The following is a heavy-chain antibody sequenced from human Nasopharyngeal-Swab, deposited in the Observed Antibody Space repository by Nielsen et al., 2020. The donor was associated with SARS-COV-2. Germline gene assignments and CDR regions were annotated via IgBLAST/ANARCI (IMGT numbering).Heavy chain of an antibody. CDR1: GDSLTRQDHY. CDR2: LYHRWNT. CDR3: ARHLPFTRTVVIIASLAFDV. Sequence: SETLSPTCFITGDSLTRQDHYLGWIRQPPGKGLECICRLYHRWNTYYNPFLRSRVTMSADTPKNQFSLQLTSVTAADTAVYYCARHLPFTRTVVIIASLAFDVWGQGTMVTVSS. D-gene: IGHD3-22*01. V-gene: IGHV4-39*01. J-gene: IGHJ3*01.